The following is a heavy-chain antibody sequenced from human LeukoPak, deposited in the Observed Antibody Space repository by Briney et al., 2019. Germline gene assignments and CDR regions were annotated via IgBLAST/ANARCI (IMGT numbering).Heavy chain of an antibody. D-gene: IGHD6-13*01. J-gene: IGHJ5*02. CDR1: GDSVSSNSAA. Sequence: SQTLSVTCAISGDSVSSNSAAWNWIRQSPSRGLEWLGRTYYRSRWYNDYAESVKSRITINPDTFKNQFSLQLNSVTPEDTAVYYCARGGGIAAASNWFDPWGQGTLVTVSS. V-gene: IGHV6-1*01. CDR3: ARGGGIAAASNWFDP. CDR2: TYYRSRWYN.